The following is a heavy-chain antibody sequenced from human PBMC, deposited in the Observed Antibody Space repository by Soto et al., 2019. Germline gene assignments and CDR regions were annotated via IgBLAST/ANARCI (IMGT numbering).Heavy chain of an antibody. CDR3: AREGVYKTYSYYAMDV. D-gene: IGHD1-20*01. CDR1: GFSTSSYY. V-gene: IGHV4-59*01. Sequence: SETLSLTCSVSGFSTSSYYWSWIRQPPGKGLEWIGYIYYSGSTNYNPSLKSRVTISVDTSKNQFSLKLSSVTAADTAVYYCAREGVYKTYSYYAMDVWGQATTVT. J-gene: IGHJ6*02. CDR2: IYYSGST.